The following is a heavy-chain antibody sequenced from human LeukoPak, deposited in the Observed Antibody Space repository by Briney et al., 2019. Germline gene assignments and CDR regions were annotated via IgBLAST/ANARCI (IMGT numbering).Heavy chain of an antibody. D-gene: IGHD3-16*01. CDR1: GYTFTGYY. V-gene: IGHV1-2*02. J-gene: IGHJ4*02. Sequence: ASVKVSCKASGYTFTGYYMHWVRQAPGQGLEWMGWINPNSGGTNYAQKFQGRVTMTRDTSISTAYMELSRLRAEDTAVYYCARDTFLGALGHDYWGQGTLVTVPS. CDR3: ARDTFLGALGHDY. CDR2: INPNSGGT.